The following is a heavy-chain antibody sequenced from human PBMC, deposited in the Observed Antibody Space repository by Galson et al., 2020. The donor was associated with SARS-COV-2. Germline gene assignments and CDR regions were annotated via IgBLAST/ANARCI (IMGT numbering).Heavy chain of an antibody. J-gene: IGHJ5*02. D-gene: IGHD3-10*01. CDR2: IYWDDDK. CDR1: GFSLSTSGVG. Sequence: SGPTLVKPTQTLTLTCTFSGFSLSTSGVGVDWIRQPPGKALEWLALIYWDDDKRYGPSLKSRLTITKDTSKNQVVLTMTNMDPVDTATYYCAHRSITMVRGSFDPWGQGTLVTVSS. V-gene: IGHV2-5*05. CDR3: AHRSITMVRGSFDP.